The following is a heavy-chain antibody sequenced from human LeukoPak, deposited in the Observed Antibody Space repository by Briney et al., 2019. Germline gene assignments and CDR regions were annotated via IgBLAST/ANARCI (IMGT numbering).Heavy chain of an antibody. J-gene: IGHJ6*02. D-gene: IGHD3-10*01. CDR2: IYYSGST. CDR1: GGSISSYY. Sequence: SETLSLTCTVSGGSISSYYWSWIRQPPGKGLEWIGYIYYSGSTNYNPSLKSRVTISVDMSKNQFSLKLSSVTAADTAVYYCARVRTPYGYYGMDVWGQGTTVTVSS. V-gene: IGHV4-59*01. CDR3: ARVRTPYGYYGMDV.